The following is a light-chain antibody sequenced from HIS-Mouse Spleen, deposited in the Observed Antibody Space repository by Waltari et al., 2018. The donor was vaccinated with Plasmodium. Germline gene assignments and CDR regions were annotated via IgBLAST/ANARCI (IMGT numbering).Light chain of an antibody. CDR2: KDS. J-gene: IGLJ3*02. V-gene: IGLV3-27*01. CDR3: YSAADNNRV. CDR1: VLAKKY. Sequence: SYELTQPSSVSVSPGQTARITCSGDVLAKKYARWFQQKPGQAPVLVIYKDSERPSGIPERFSCSSSGTTVTLTISGAQVEDEADYYRYSAADNNRVFGGGTKLTVL.